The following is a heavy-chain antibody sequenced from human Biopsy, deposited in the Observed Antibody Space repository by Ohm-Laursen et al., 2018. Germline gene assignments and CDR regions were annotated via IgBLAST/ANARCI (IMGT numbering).Heavy chain of an antibody. Sequence: SETLSFTCTVSGGSISNNNYYWGWIRQPPGKGLEWTGSIFYRGSTHYKPSLKSRVNISVDTSKNQFSLKLNSVTAADTAVYYCARDYDTSGYYYVSWGQGTLVTVSS. J-gene: IGHJ5*02. CDR1: GGSISNNNYY. CDR2: IFYRGST. V-gene: IGHV4-39*01. D-gene: IGHD3-22*01. CDR3: ARDYDTSGYYYVS.